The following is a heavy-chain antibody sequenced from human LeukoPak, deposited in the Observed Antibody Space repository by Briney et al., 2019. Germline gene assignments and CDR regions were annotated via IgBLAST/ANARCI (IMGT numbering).Heavy chain of an antibody. CDR3: ARGRRRSSYDFWSGHFDY. CDR1: GGSFSGYY. D-gene: IGHD3-3*01. Sequence: SETLSLTCAVYGGSFSGYYWSWIRQPPGKGLEWIGEINHSGSTNYNPSLKSRVTISVDTSKNQFYLKLSSVTAADTVVYYCARGRRRSSYDFWSGHFDYWGQGTLVTVSS. J-gene: IGHJ4*02. CDR2: INHSGST. V-gene: IGHV4-34*01.